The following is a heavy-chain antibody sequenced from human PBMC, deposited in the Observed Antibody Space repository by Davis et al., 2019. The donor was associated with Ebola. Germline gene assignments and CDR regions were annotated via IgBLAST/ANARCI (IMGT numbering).Heavy chain of an antibody. CDR3: VRSYSIVY. CDR2: IYSGGST. Sequence: GGSLRLSCAASGFTFSNAWMSWVRQAPGKGLEWVSVIYSGGSTYYADSVKGRFTISRDNSKNTLYLQMNSLRAEDTAVYYCVRSYSIVYWGQGTLVTVSS. D-gene: IGHD1-26*01. V-gene: IGHV3-66*01. J-gene: IGHJ4*02. CDR1: GFTFSNAW.